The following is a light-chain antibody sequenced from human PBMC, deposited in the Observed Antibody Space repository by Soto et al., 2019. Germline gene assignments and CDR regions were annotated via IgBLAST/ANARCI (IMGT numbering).Light chain of an antibody. CDR1: QSVSSY. Sequence: EIVLTQSPATLSLSPGERATLSCRASQSVSSYLAWYQQKPGQAPSLLIYDASNRATGIPARFSGSGSGTDFTLTISSLAPEDFAVYYCQQRSNWLLTFGGGTKVEIK. J-gene: IGKJ4*01. CDR3: QQRSNWLLT. CDR2: DAS. V-gene: IGKV3-11*01.